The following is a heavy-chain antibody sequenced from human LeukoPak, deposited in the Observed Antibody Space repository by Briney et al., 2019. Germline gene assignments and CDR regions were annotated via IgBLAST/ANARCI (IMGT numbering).Heavy chain of an antibody. V-gene: IGHV3-53*01. CDR2: IYSGGST. Sequence: PGGSLRLSCAASGFTVSSNYMSWGRQAPGKGLEWVSVIYSGGSTYYADSVKGRFTISRDNSKNTLYLQMNSLRAEDTAVYYCAKVFRDGYNYPFDYWGQGTLVTVSS. D-gene: IGHD5-24*01. CDR1: GFTVSSNY. CDR3: AKVFRDGYNYPFDY. J-gene: IGHJ4*02.